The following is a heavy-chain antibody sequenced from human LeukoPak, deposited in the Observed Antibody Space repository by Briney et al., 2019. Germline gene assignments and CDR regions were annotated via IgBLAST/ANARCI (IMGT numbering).Heavy chain of an antibody. J-gene: IGHJ6*03. V-gene: IGHV3-53*01. CDR2: IYSGGST. CDR1: GFTVSSNY. CDR3: ARAPLDYYYYYMDV. Sequence: GGSLRLSCAASGFTVSSNYMSWVRQAPGKGLEWVSVIYSGGSTYYADSVKGRFTISRDNSKNTLYLRMNSLRAEDTAVYYCARAPLDYYYYYMDVWGKGTTVTVSS.